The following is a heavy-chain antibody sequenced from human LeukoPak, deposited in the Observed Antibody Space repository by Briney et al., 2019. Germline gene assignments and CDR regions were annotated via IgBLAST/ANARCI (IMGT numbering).Heavy chain of an antibody. CDR1: GFSFSSQW. D-gene: IGHD5-12*01. CDR2: IRYDGSNK. Sequence: PGGSLRLSCAASGFSFSSQWISWVRQAPGKGLEWVAFIRYDGSNKYYADSVKGRFTISRDNSKNTLYLQMNSLRAEDTAVYYCAKDRADRVASDYWGQGTLVTVSS. CDR3: AKDRADRVASDY. J-gene: IGHJ4*02. V-gene: IGHV3-30*02.